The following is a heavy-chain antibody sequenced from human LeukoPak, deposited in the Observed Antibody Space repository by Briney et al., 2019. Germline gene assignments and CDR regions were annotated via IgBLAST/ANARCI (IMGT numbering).Heavy chain of an antibody. CDR1: GFTFSNYA. Sequence: GGSLRLSCAASGFTFSNYAMSWVRQAPGKGLEWVSAISSSGDLTYYADSVKGQFIISRDNSRNTLYLQMNSLRAEDAALYYCAKRLGTTRVFDYWGQGTLVAVSS. CDR2: ISSSGDLT. D-gene: IGHD1-14*01. J-gene: IGHJ4*02. V-gene: IGHV3-23*01. CDR3: AKRLGTTRVFDY.